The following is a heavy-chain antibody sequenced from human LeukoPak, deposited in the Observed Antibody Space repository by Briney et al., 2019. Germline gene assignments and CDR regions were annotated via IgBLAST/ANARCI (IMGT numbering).Heavy chain of an antibody. CDR1: GYTFTSYY. D-gene: IGHD2-21*02. V-gene: IGHV1-46*01. Sequence: GASVKVSCKASGYTFTSYYMHWVRQAPGQGLEWMAIINPSGGSTSYAQRFQGRVTMTRDTSTSTVYMELSSLRSEDTAVYYCARGSANIVVVTAIQDYWGQGTLVTVSS. J-gene: IGHJ4*02. CDR3: ARGSANIVVVTAIQDY. CDR2: INPSGGST.